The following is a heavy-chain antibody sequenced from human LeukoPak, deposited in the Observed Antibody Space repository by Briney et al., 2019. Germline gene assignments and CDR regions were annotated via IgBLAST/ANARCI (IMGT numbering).Heavy chain of an antibody. V-gene: IGHV4-39*07. J-gene: IGHJ5*02. Sequence: PSETLSLTRTVSGVSISSSNSYWGWIRQPPGKGLEWIGSIYYSGSTYYNPSLKSRVTISVDTSKNQFSLKLSSVTAADTAVYYCARDVSGSYRVDVFDPWGQGTLVTVSS. CDR1: GVSISSSNSY. CDR3: ARDVSGSYRVDVFDP. CDR2: IYYSGST. D-gene: IGHD1-26*01.